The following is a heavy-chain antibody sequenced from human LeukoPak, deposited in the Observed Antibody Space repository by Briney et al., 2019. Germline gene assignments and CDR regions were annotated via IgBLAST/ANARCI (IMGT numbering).Heavy chain of an antibody. CDR2: LHYSGDT. V-gene: IGHV4-38-2*01. CDR1: GYSISSGYY. D-gene: IGHD3-9*01. Sequence: PSETLSLTCAVSGYSISSGYYWGWIRPPPGKGLEWVGSLHYSGDTYYNPSLQSRVTISGDTSKNQFSLNLTSVTAADTALYFCASDNYWGQGTLVTVSS. J-gene: IGHJ4*02. CDR3: ASDNY.